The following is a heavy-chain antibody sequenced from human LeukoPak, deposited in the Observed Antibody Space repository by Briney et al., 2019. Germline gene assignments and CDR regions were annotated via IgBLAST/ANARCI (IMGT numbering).Heavy chain of an antibody. CDR2: ISHSGST. D-gene: IGHD5-18*01. J-gene: IGHJ6*03. V-gene: IGHV4-34*01. CDR1: GGSISSYY. CDR3: ARVRIQLWNRYYYMDV. Sequence: PSETLSLTCTVSGGSISSYYWSRIRQPPGKGLEWIGEISHSGSTNYNPSLKSRVTISVDTSKNQFSLKLSSVTAADTAVYYCARVRIQLWNRYYYMDVWGKGTTVTVSS.